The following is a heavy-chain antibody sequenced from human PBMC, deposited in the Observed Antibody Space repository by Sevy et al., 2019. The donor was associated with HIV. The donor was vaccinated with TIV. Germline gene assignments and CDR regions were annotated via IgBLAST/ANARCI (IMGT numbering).Heavy chain of an antibody. CDR3: AKNAALDQ. J-gene: IGHJ4*02. CDR2: IWSDGSTK. CDR1: GFTFSNYG. Sequence: GGSLRLSCVASGFTFSNYGMHWARQAPGKGLEWVAVIWSDGSTKWYIDSVEGRFTVSRDNSKNTLYLQMNSLRVEDTGVYYCAKNAALDQWGQGTLVTVSS. V-gene: IGHV3-33*06. D-gene: IGHD6-25*01.